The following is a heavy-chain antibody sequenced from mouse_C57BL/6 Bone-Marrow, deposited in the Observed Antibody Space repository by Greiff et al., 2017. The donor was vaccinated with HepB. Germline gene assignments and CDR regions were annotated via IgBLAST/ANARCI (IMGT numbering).Heavy chain of an antibody. Sequence: EVKVVESGGGLVQPKGSLKLSCAASGFTFNTYAMHWVRQAPGKGLEWVARIRSKSSNYATYYADSVKDRFTISRDDSQSMLYLQMNNLKTEDTAMYYCEREGHSSGYVRYYAMDYWGQGTSVTVSS. CDR2: IRSKSSNYAT. CDR1: GFTFNTYA. D-gene: IGHD3-2*02. J-gene: IGHJ4*01. CDR3: EREGHSSGYVRYYAMDY. V-gene: IGHV10-3*01.